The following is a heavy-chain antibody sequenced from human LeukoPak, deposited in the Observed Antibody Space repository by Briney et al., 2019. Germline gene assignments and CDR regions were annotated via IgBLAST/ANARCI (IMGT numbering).Heavy chain of an antibody. V-gene: IGHV3-7*01. D-gene: IGHD2-2*02. CDR2: IKQDGSEK. CDR1: GFTFSSYW. CDR3: ARGSYPDYYYGMDV. J-gene: IGHJ6*02. Sequence: GGSLRLSCAASGFTFSSYWMSWVRQAPGKGLEWVANIKQDGSEKYYVDSVKGRFTISRDNAKNSLYLQMNSLRAEDTAVYYCARGSYPDYYYGMDVWGQGTTVTVSS.